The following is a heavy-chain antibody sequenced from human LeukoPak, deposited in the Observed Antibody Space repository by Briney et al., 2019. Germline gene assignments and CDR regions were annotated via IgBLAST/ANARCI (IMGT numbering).Heavy chain of an antibody. J-gene: IGHJ4*02. CDR2: ISAYNGNT. V-gene: IGHV1-18*01. CDR1: GYTFTSYG. Sequence: GASVKVSCKASGYTFTSYGISWVRQAPGQGLEWMGWISAYNGNTNYAQKLQGRVTMTTDTSTSTAYMELRGLRSDDTAVYYCARFSSGSGWYYSWGDFDYWGQGTLVTVSS. D-gene: IGHD6-19*01. CDR3: ARFSSGSGWYYSWGDFDY.